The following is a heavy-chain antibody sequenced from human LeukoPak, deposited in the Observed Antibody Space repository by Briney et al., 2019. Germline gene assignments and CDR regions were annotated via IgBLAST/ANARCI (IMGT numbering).Heavy chain of an antibody. Sequence: PSETLSLTCTVSGGSISSYYWSWIRQPPGKGPEWIGYIYYSGSTNYNPSLKSRVTISVDTSKNQFSLKLSSVTAADTAVYYCARGYSSGWYYFDYWGQGTLVTVSS. D-gene: IGHD6-19*01. CDR3: ARGYSSGWYYFDY. J-gene: IGHJ4*02. CDR1: GGSISSYY. V-gene: IGHV4-59*01. CDR2: IYYSGST.